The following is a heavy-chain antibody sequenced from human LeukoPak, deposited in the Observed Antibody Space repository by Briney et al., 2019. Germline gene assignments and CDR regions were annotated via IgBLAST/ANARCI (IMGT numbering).Heavy chain of an antibody. D-gene: IGHD2-2*01. CDR3: ARRRYCSSTSCYRGGFDY. CDR1: GGSFSGYY. V-gene: IGHV4-34*01. Sequence: PSETLSLTCAVYGGSFSGYYWSWIRQPPGKGLEWIGEINHSGSTNYNPSLKSRVTISVDTSKNQFSLKLSSVTAANTAVYYCARRRYCSSTSCYRGGFDYWGQGTLVTVSS. CDR2: INHSGST. J-gene: IGHJ4*02.